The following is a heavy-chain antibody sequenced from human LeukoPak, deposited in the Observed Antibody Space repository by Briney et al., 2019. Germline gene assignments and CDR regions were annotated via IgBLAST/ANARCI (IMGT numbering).Heavy chain of an antibody. CDR3: AKGAGGSYGLYYFDY. V-gene: IGHV3-23*01. CDR2: IIASGGTT. Sequence: PGGSPRLSCAASGFTFSIYGMSWVRQAPGKGLEWVSSIIASGGTTYYADFVKGRFTISRDNSKNTVYLQMNTLRAEDTAVYYCAKGAGGSYGLYYFDYWGQGALVTVSS. D-gene: IGHD3-10*01. J-gene: IGHJ4*02. CDR1: GFTFSIYG.